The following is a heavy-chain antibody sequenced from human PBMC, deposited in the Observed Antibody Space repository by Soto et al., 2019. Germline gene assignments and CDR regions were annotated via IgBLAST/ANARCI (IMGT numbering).Heavy chain of an antibody. V-gene: IGHV3-74*01. J-gene: IGHJ4*02. Sequence: GGSLRLSCAASEFSFRNYWMHWVRQAPGKGLVWVSRINIDGSSTDYADSVKGRFTISRDNAKNRLYLQMNSLRAEDTAVYYCARGNIAVAVRGLFDYWGQGTLVTVSS. D-gene: IGHD6-19*01. CDR2: INIDGSST. CDR1: EFSFRNYW. CDR3: ARGNIAVAVRGLFDY.